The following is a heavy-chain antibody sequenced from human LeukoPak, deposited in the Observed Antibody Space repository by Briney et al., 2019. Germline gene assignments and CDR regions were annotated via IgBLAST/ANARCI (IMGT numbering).Heavy chain of an antibody. CDR1: EFIVSSYY. V-gene: IGHV3-53*01. CDR3: AREGYSSGWFRL. Sequence: GGSLRLSCAASEFIVSSYYMSWVRKAPGKGLEWVSVMLTAGTTYYADSVEGRFTISRDDSKYMVYLQMNSLRAEDTAVYFCAREGYSSGWFRLWGQGTLVTVSS. D-gene: IGHD6-19*01. J-gene: IGHJ1*01. CDR2: MLTAGTT.